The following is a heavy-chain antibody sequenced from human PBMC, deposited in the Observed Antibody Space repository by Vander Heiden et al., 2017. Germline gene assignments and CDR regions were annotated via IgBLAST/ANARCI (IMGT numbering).Heavy chain of an antibody. J-gene: IGHJ3*02. CDR2: VRNKPKSYTT. D-gene: IGHD6-19*01. CDR3: VRKYNGGWYAFDI. V-gene: IGHV3-72*01. CDR1: GVTFSDHY. Sequence: EVQLVESGGDLVQPGGSLRLSCATSGVTFSDHYMDWVRQAPGKGLEWVGRVRNKPKSYTTEYATSVKGRFIISRDDSKNSVYLQMNSLKTEDTAVYYCVRKYNGGWYAFDIWGQGTMVTVSS.